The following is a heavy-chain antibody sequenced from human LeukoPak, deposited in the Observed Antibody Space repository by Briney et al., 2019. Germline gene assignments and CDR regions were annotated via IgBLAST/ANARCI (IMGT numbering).Heavy chain of an antibody. J-gene: IGHJ4*02. CDR2: IKPGGNEK. Sequence: GGSLRLSCAASGFTFSNYWMTWVRQGPGKGLEWVASIKPGGNEKYYVDSVKGRFTISRDNVKNSLYLQMNSLRAEDTAVFYCARDQYDTWSRRGNFDSWGQGTLVIVSS. V-gene: IGHV3-7*03. CDR3: ARDQYDTWSRRGNFDS. CDR1: GFTFSNYW. D-gene: IGHD3/OR15-3a*01.